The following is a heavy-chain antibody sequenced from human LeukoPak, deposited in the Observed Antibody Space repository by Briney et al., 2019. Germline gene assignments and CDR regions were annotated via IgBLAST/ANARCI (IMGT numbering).Heavy chain of an antibody. CDR2: IYYGGST. D-gene: IGHD3-10*01. V-gene: IGHV4-61*08. CDR1: GGSISSGGYY. J-gene: IGHJ4*02. Sequence: PSETLSLTCTVSGGSISSGGYYWSWIRQNPGKGLEWIGYIYYGGSTNYNPSLKSRVTISVDTSKNQFSLKLSSVTAADTAVYYCARGRITMVRGVIKNFDYWGQGTLVTVSS. CDR3: ARGRITMVRGVIKNFDY.